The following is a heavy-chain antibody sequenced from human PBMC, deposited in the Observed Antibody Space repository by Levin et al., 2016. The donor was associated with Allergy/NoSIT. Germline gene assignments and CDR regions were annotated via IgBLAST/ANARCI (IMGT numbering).Heavy chain of an antibody. J-gene: IGHJ6*02. D-gene: IGHD3-10*01. CDR3: ARGDYHYDSGSFHWTHMDV. V-gene: IGHV3-23*01. Sequence: GGSLRLSCAASGFSFSTYVMSWVRQAPGKGLEWVSCISGTGHSTYFADSVKGRFTITRDNSKNTLYLQMNSLRVEDTAVYYCARGDYHYDSGSFHWTHMDVWGQGTTVTVSS. CDR1: GFSFSTYV. CDR2: ISGTGHST.